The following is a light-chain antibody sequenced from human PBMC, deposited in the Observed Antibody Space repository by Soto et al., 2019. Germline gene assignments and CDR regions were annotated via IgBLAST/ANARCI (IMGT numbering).Light chain of an antibody. CDR1: RSDVGGYNY. CDR2: EFS. V-gene: IGLV2-8*01. Sequence: SVLTPPPPPARSPGQSVTLSPPWTRSDVGGYNYFSWYQQHPGKAPKLMIYEFSRRPSGVPDRFSGPRSANTASLTVSGFQAEDEADYYCCSYAGNDIFYVFGTGTKVTVL. J-gene: IGLJ1*01. CDR3: CSYAGNDIFYV.